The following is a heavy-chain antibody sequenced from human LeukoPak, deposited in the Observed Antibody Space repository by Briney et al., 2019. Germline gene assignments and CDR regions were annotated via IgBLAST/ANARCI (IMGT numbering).Heavy chain of an antibody. CDR2: IKQDGSEK. Sequence: GGSLRLSCAASGFTFSSYWMSWVRQAPGKGLEWVANIKQDGSEKYYVGSVKGRFTISRDNAKNSLYLQMNSLRAEDTAVYYCLFTGTITMNFDYWGQGTLVTVSS. CDR1: GFTFSSYW. J-gene: IGHJ4*02. D-gene: IGHD1-1*01. CDR3: LFTGTITMNFDY. V-gene: IGHV3-7*01.